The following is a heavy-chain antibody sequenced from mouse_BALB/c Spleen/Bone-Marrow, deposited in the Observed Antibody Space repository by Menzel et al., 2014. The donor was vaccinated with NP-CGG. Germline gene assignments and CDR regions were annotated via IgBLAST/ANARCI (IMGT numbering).Heavy chain of an antibody. CDR1: GYTFTDYA. V-gene: IGHV1-67*01. J-gene: IGHJ2*01. Sequence: QVQLKQCGPELVRPGVSVKISCKGSGYTFTDYAMHWVKQSHAKSLEWIGVISTYSGNTNYNQKFKGKATMTVDKSSSTAYMELARLTSEDSAIYYCARSDYGSRGGYFDYWGQGTTLTVSS. D-gene: IGHD1-1*01. CDR2: ISTYSGNT. CDR3: ARSDYGSRGGYFDY.